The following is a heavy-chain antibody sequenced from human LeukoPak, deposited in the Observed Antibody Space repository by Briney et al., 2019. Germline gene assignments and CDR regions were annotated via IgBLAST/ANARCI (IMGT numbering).Heavy chain of an antibody. J-gene: IGHJ4*02. Sequence: SETLSLTCTVSGGSISSYYWSWIRQPPGKGLEWIGYIYYSGSTNYNPSLKSRVTISVDTSKNQFSPKLSSVTAADTAVYYCARDSSSWTSFDYWGQGTLVTVSS. CDR3: ARDSSSWTSFDY. D-gene: IGHD6-13*01. CDR1: GGSISSYY. V-gene: IGHV4-59*12. CDR2: IYYSGST.